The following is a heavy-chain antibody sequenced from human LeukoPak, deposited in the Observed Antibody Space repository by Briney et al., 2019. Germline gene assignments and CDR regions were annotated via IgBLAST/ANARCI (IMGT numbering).Heavy chain of an antibody. CDR3: TTGSFVVVPAAISDY. V-gene: IGHV3-15*01. J-gene: IGHJ4*02. Sequence: GGSLRLFCAASGFTFSNAWMSWVRQAPGKGLEWVGRIKSKTDGGTTDYAAPVKGIFTISRDDSKNTLYLQMNSLKTEDTAVYYCTTGSFVVVPAAISDYWGQGTLVTVSS. D-gene: IGHD2-2*02. CDR2: IKSKTDGGTT. CDR1: GFTFSNAW.